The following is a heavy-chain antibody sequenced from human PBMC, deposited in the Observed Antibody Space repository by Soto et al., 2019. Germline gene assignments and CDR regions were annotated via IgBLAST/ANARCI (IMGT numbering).Heavy chain of an antibody. CDR2: ICYGGSNT. CDR1: GFTFSSYG. CDR3: AKDRAAAGNDAFDI. Sequence: GGSLRLSCAASGFTFSSYGMHWVSQAPGKGLEWVAGICYGGSNTYYADSVKGRFTISRDNSKNTLFLQVNSLRAEDTAVYSCAKDRAAAGNDAFDIWGQGTMVTVSS. J-gene: IGHJ3*02. V-gene: IGHV3-33*06. D-gene: IGHD6-13*01.